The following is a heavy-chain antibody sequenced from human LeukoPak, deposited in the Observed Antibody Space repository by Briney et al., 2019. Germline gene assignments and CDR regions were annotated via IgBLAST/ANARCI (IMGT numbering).Heavy chain of an antibody. Sequence: PGGSLRLSCAASGFTVSSNYMSWVRQAPGKGLEWVSVIYSGGTTYYSDSVRGRFTISRDNSKNTLYLQMNSLTADDTAVYYCARIGGSDDYWGQGTLVTVSS. CDR1: GFTVSSNY. V-gene: IGHV3-53*01. J-gene: IGHJ4*02. CDR3: ARIGGSDDY. D-gene: IGHD5-12*01. CDR2: IYSGGTT.